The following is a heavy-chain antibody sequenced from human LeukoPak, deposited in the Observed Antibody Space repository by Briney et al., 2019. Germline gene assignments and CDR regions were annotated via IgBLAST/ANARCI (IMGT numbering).Heavy chain of an antibody. CDR3: ARPGSGWRDY. CDR2: IYYSGSN. D-gene: IGHD6-19*01. Sequence: SETLSLTCTVSGGSISSSSYYWGWIRQPPGKGLEWIGSIYYSGSNYYNPSLKSRVTISVDTSKNQFSLKLSSVTAADTAVYYCARPGSGWRDYWGQGTLVTVSS. V-gene: IGHV4-39*01. CDR1: GGSISSSSYY. J-gene: IGHJ4*02.